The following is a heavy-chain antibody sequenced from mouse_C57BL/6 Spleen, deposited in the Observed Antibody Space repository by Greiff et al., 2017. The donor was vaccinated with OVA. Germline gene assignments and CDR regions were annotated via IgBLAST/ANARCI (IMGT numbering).Heavy chain of an antibody. Sequence: QVHVKQSGAELAKPGASVRLSCKASGSPFTSYWLPWVKQRPGQGLEWIGYINPSSGYTKYNQKFKDKATLTADKSSSTAYMQLSSLTYEDSAVYYCARSDYYGSSPSYAMDYWGQGTSVTVSS. J-gene: IGHJ4*01. V-gene: IGHV1-7*01. CDR2: INPSSGYT. D-gene: IGHD1-1*01. CDR3: ARSDYYGSSPSYAMDY. CDR1: GSPFTSYW.